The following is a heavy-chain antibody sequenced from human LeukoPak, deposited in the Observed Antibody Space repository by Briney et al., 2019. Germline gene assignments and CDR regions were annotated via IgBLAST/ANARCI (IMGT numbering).Heavy chain of an antibody. CDR2: ISGSGGST. J-gene: IGHJ4*02. D-gene: IGHD3-9*01. CDR3: AKIALRYFGWLLSYYFDY. V-gene: IGHV3-23*01. Sequence: PGGSLRLFCALSGFTFSSYAISSVRQARGRGRGWVSAISGSGGSTYYADSVKGRFTISRDNAKNTLYLQKSSLRAEDTAAYYSAKIALRYFGWLLSYYFDYWGQGTLVTVSS. CDR1: GFTFSSYA.